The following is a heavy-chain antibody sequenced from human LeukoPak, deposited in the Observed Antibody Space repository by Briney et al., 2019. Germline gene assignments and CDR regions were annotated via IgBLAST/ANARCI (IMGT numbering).Heavy chain of an antibody. CDR3: XXXXSSSSDIDY. Sequence: CXVSGYSISSGYYWGWIRPPPGKGLEWIGSIYHSGSTYYNPSLKSRVTISVDTSKNQFSLKLSSVTAADTAVYYXXXXXSSSSDIDYWGQGTLVTVSS. V-gene: IGHV4-38-2*01. CDR2: IYHSGST. CDR1: GYSISSGYY. D-gene: IGHD6-6*01. J-gene: IGHJ4*02.